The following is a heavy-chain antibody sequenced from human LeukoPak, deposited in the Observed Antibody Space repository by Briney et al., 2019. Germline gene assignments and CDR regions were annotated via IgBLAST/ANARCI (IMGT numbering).Heavy chain of an antibody. CDR1: GFTFSSNW. J-gene: IGHJ4*02. D-gene: IGHD6-13*01. CDR3: ARAPPGWQQLVPLDY. Sequence: QPGGSLRLSCAASGFTFSSNWMHWVRQAPGKGLVWVSRINSDGSSTSYADSVKGRFTISRDNAKNTLYLQMNSLRAEDTAVYYCARAPPGWQQLVPLDYWGQGTLVTVSS. V-gene: IGHV3-74*01. CDR2: INSDGSST.